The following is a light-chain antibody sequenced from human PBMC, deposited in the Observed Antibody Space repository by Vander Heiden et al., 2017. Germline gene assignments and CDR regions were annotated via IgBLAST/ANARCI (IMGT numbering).Light chain of an antibody. J-gene: IGKJ2*01. CDR3: QQYYSYPPGT. CDR1: QGISSY. CDR2: AAS. Sequence: AIRMTQSPSSLSASTGDRATITCRASQGISSYLAWYQQKPGKAPKLLIYAASTLQSGVPSRFSGSGSGTDFTLTISCLQSEDFATYYCQQYYSYPPGTFGQGTKLEIK. V-gene: IGKV1-8*01.